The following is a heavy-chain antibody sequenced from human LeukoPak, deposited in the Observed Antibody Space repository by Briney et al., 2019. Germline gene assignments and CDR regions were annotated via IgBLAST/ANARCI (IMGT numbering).Heavy chain of an antibody. V-gene: IGHV3-74*01. CDR3: AKSRIAKYYYYMDV. D-gene: IGHD6-13*01. CDR2: INSDGSST. Sequence: QPGGSLRPSCAASGFTFSSYWMHWVRQAPGKGLVWVSRINSDGSSTSYADSVKGRFTISRDNSKNTLYLQMNSLRAEDTAVYYCAKSRIAKYYYYMDVWGKGTTVTVSS. CDR1: GFTFSSYW. J-gene: IGHJ6*03.